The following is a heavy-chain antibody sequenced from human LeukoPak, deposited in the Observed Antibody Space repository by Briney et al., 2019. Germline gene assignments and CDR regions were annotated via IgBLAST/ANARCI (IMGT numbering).Heavy chain of an antibody. CDR2: IYSGGST. J-gene: IGHJ4*02. D-gene: IGHD4-17*01. Sequence: GGSLRLSCAASGFTVSSNYMSWVRQAPGKGLEWVSVIYSGGSTYYADSVKGRFTISRDNSKNTLYLQMNSLRAEDTAVYYCAKPGLPDYGDYPYYFDYWGQGTLVTVSS. CDR3: AKPGLPDYGDYPYYFDY. CDR1: GFTVSSNY. V-gene: IGHV3-53*01.